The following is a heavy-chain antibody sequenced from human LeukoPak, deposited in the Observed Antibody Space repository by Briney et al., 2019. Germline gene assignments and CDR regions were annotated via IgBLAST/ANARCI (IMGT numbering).Heavy chain of an antibody. J-gene: IGHJ4*02. V-gene: IGHV3-48*04. D-gene: IGHD5-18*01. Sequence: GGSLRLSCAASGFTFRTSSMNWVRQAPGKGLEWVSYISSSGSTIYYSDSVKGRFTISRDNAKNSLYLQMNSLRAEDTAVYYCARVGYSYGLDYFDYWGQGNLVTVSS. CDR2: ISSSGSTI. CDR1: GFTFRTSS. CDR3: ARVGYSYGLDYFDY.